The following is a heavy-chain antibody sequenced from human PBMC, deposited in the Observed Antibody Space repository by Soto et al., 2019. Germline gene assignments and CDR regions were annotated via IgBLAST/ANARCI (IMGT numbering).Heavy chain of an antibody. CDR3: ARAEVDY. V-gene: IGHV3-74*01. CDR1: GFTFGNYW. Sequence: GGSLRLSCAASGFTFGNYWMHWVRQAPGKGPEWVSRLTSDGRTPYYADSVKGRFTVSRDNAKNMLYLQMSSLRAEDTAVYYCARAEVDYWGPGTLVTVSS. J-gene: IGHJ4*02. CDR2: LTSDGRTP.